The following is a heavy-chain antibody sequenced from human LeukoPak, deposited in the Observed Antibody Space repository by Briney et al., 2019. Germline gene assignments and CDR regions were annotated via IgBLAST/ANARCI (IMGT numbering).Heavy chain of an antibody. CDR2: IKEDGSQK. CDR3: ARNLAYNAFDI. J-gene: IGHJ3*02. Sequence: PGGSLRLSCAASRFTISSSWMTWVRQPLGKGLEYVANIKEDGSQKYYEDSVKGRFAISRDNVKNSLYLQMDSLRAEDTAVYFCARNLAYNAFDIWGQGTVVTVSS. CDR1: RFTISSSW. D-gene: IGHD1-1*01. V-gene: IGHV3-7*01.